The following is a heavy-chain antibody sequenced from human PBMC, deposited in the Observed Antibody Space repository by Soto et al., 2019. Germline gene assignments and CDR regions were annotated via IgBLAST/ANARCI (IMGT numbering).Heavy chain of an antibody. CDR2: IYYSGST. V-gene: IGHV4-59*01. D-gene: IGHD6-19*01. Sequence: SETLSLTCTVSGGSISSYYWSWIRQPPGKGLEWIGYIYYSGSTNYNPSLKSRVTISVDTSKNQFSLKLSSVTAADTAVYYCARDSTLSSGWSQIDYWGQGTLVTVSS. J-gene: IGHJ4*02. CDR3: ARDSTLSSGWSQIDY. CDR1: GGSISSYY.